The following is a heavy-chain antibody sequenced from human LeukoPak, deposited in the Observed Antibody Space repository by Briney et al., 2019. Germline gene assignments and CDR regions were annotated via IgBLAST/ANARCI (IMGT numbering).Heavy chain of an antibody. J-gene: IGHJ4*02. CDR3: AKDQVYGSGSYRYFDY. CDR1: GFTFSSNY. D-gene: IGHD3-10*01. CDR2: IYSGGST. Sequence: GGSLRLSCAASGFTFSSNYMSWVRQAPGKGLEWVSVIYSGGSTYYADSVKGRFTISRDNSKNTLYLQMNSLRAEDTAVYYCAKDQVYGSGSYRYFDYWGQGTLVTVSS. V-gene: IGHV3-53*01.